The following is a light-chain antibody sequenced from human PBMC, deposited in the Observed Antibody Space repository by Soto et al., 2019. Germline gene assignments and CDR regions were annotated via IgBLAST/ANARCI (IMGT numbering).Light chain of an antibody. CDR1: QSISSW. CDR3: QQYHTYPWT. CDR2: KAS. Sequence: DIQMTQSPSTLSASVGDRVTITCRASQSISSWLAWYQQRPGKAPKLLIYKASNLESGVPSRFSGSGSGTELTLTISSMHPDDFATYYCQQYHTYPWTFGPGTEVDIK. V-gene: IGKV1-5*03. J-gene: IGKJ1*01.